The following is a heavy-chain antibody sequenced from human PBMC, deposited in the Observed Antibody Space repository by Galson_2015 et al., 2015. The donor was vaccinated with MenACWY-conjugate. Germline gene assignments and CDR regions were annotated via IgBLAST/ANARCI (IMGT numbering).Heavy chain of an antibody. V-gene: IGHV4-31*03. Sequence: TLSLTCTVSGGSITSYDSFWSWVRRHPGKGLEWIGYIYYTGSTYYDPSLKSRVTVSVDTSKNQFSLKLISVTAADTAVYYCASRRPGGGGMDVWGQGTTVTVSS. CDR1: GGSITSYDSF. CDR2: IYYTGST. CDR3: ASRRPGGGGMDV. J-gene: IGHJ6*02. D-gene: IGHD1-14*01.